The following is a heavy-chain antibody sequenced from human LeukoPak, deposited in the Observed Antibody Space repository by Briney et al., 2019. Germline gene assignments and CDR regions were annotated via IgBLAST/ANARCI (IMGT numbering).Heavy chain of an antibody. D-gene: IGHD3-3*01. Sequence: SETLSLTCTVSGGSISRYYWSWIRQPPGKGLEWIGYIYYSGSTNYNPSLKSRVTISVDTSKNQFSLKLSSVTAADTAVYYCARHLYDFWSGYLSTAGYFDLWGRGTLVTVSS. CDR3: ARHLYDFWSGYLSTAGYFDL. CDR2: IYYSGST. CDR1: GGSISRYY. V-gene: IGHV4-59*08. J-gene: IGHJ2*01.